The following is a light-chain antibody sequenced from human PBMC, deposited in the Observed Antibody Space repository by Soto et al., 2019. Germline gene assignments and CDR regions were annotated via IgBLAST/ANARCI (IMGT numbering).Light chain of an antibody. CDR1: SSNIGDGYD. V-gene: IGLV1-40*01. J-gene: IGLJ2*01. CDR3: QSYDSSLSAVV. Sequence: QSVLTQPPSVSGAPGQRVTISCTGSSSNIGDGYDVHWYQQFPGTAPKLLLYGSTNRPSGVPDRFSGSKSGTSASLAIAGLQTEDEADYYCQSYDSSLSAVVFGGGTKLTVL. CDR2: GST.